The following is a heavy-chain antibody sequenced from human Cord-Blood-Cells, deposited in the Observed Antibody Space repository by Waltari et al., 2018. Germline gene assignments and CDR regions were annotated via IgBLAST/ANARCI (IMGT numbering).Heavy chain of an antibody. D-gene: IGHD3-3*01. V-gene: IGHV1-69*06. CDR1: GGTFSRYA. J-gene: IGHJ4*02. Sequence: QVQLVQSGAEVKKPGSSVKVSCKASGGTFSRYATSWVRQAPGQGLEWMGGIIPIFGTANYAQKFQGRVTITADKSTSTAYMELSSLRSEDTAVYYCARERVSPYYFDYWGQGTLVTVSS. CDR3: ARERVSPYYFDY. CDR2: IIPIFGTA.